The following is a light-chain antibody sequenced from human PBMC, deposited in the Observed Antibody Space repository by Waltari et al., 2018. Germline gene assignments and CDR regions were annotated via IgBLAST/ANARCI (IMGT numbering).Light chain of an antibody. V-gene: IGKV3-11*01. J-gene: IGKJ5*01. Sequence: EIVLTQSPATLSLSPGERAILSCRASQSISSYLAWYQQKPGQAPKLLIYDASNRATDIPARFSGSGSWTDFTLTITSLEPEDFAVYYCQQRSSLPITFGQGTRLDIK. CDR1: QSISSY. CDR3: QQRSSLPIT. CDR2: DAS.